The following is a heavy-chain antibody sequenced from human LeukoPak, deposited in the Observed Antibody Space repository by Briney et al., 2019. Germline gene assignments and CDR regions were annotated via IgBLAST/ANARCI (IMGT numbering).Heavy chain of an antibody. CDR1: GYTFTSYN. D-gene: IGHD6-19*01. Sequence: ASVKVSCKASGYTFTSYNINWVRQAPGQGLEWMGWISTYNGNTNYAQKFQGWVTMTRDTSISTAYMELSRLRSDDTAVYYCARSAVAGDYFDYWGQGTLVTVSS. CDR3: ARSAVAGDYFDY. CDR2: ISTYNGNT. V-gene: IGHV1-2*04. J-gene: IGHJ4*02.